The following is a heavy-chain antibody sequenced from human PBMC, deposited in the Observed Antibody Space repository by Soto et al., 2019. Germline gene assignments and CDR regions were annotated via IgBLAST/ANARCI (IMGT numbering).Heavy chain of an antibody. CDR1: GYSFTSYW. J-gene: IGHJ6*02. Sequence: LKISCKGSGYSFTSYWIGWVRQMPGRGLEWMGIIYPGDSDTRYSPSFQGQVTISADKSISTAYLQWSSLKASDTAMYYCARHKGEYHGRHDHCHGGKDVWGRGTTVTASS. CDR2: IYPGDSDT. V-gene: IGHV5-51*01. D-gene: IGHD2-2*01. CDR3: ARHKGEYHGRHDHCHGGKDV.